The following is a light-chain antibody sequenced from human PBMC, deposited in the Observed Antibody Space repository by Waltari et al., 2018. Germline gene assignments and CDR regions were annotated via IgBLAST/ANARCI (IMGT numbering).Light chain of an antibody. CDR3: QQYNNLWT. Sequence: EIVMTQSQATLSVSPGERATLSCRASQSVSYNLAWYQQKPGQAPRLLIYGASTRATGIPARFSGSGSGTEFTLTISSLQSEDFAVYYCQQYNNLWTFGQGTKVEIQ. CDR2: GAS. J-gene: IGKJ1*01. V-gene: IGKV3-15*01. CDR1: QSVSYN.